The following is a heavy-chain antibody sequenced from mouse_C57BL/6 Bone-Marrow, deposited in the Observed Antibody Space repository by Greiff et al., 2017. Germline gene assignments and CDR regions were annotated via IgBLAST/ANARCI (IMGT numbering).Heavy chain of an antibody. D-gene: IGHD1-1*01. V-gene: IGHV6-6*01. CDR1: GFTFSDAW. CDR2: IRNKANNHAT. CDR3: TRGDGSSYWYFDV. J-gene: IGHJ1*03. Sequence: PGGSMTLSCAASGFTFSDAWMDWVRQSPEKGLEWVAEIRNKANNHATYYAESVKGRFTISRDDSKSSVYLQMNSLRAEDTGIYYCTRGDGSSYWYFDVWGTGTTVTVSS.